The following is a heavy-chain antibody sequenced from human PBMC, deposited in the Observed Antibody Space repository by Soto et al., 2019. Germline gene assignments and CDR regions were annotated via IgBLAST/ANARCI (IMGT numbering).Heavy chain of an antibody. CDR2: ISGSGGST. Sequence: PGGSLRLSCAASGFTFSSYAMSWVRQAPGKGLEWVSAISGSGGSTYYADSVKGRFTISRDNSKNTLYLQMNSLRAEDTAVYYCAREERASSSWSWYYYYYYGMDVWGQGTTVTVSS. CDR3: AREERASSSWSWYYYYYYGMDV. V-gene: IGHV3-23*01. D-gene: IGHD6-13*01. J-gene: IGHJ6*02. CDR1: GFTFSSYA.